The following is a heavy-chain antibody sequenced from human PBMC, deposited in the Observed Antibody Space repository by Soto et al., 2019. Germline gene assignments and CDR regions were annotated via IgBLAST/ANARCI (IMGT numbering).Heavy chain of an antibody. Sequence: GSLRLSCAASGFTFSSYEMNWVRQAPGKGLEWVSYISSSGSTIYYADSVKGRFTISRDNAKNSLYLQMNSLRAEDTAVYYCARGLGGIAAAGFPFDYWGQGTLVTVSS. CDR3: ARGLGGIAAAGFPFDY. J-gene: IGHJ4*02. V-gene: IGHV3-48*03. CDR1: GFTFSSYE. CDR2: ISSSGSTI. D-gene: IGHD6-13*01.